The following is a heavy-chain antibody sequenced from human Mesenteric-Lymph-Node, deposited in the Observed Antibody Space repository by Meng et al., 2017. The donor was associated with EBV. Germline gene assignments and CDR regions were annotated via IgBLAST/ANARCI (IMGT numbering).Heavy chain of an antibody. J-gene: IGHJ4*02. CDR2: IYWDDDK. D-gene: IGHD1-26*01. CDR3: ARRPYSWNFDF. CDR1: GFSLSSSGVG. Sequence: QITLTESGPTLVKPTQTLTLTCTFSGFSLSSSGVGVGWIRQAPGKALEWLALIYWDDDKRYSSSLKSRLTIAKDTSKNQVVLTMTNMDPVDTATYYCARRPYSWNFDFWGQGTLVTVSS. V-gene: IGHV2-5*02.